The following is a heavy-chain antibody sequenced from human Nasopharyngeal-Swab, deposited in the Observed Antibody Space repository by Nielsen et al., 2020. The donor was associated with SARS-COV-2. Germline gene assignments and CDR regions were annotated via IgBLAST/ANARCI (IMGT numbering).Heavy chain of an antibody. V-gene: IGHV3-23*01. Sequence: GGSLRLSCAASGITFSSYAMSWVRQAPGKGLEWVSTISGSGGSTYYADSVKGRFTISRDNSENTLSLQMNSLRTEDTALYYCAKGTDSDYDFWSGYPTTPDSWGQGTLVTVSS. D-gene: IGHD3-3*01. CDR3: AKGTDSDYDFWSGYPTTPDS. CDR1: GITFSSYA. CDR2: ISGSGGST. J-gene: IGHJ4*02.